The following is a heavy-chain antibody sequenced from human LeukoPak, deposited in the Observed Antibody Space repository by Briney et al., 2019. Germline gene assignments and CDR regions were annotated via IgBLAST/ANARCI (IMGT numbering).Heavy chain of an antibody. CDR2: ISIGSSSYI. J-gene: IGHJ4*02. CDR3: ARGKYGSGSLFDF. V-gene: IGHV3-21*01. D-gene: IGHD3-10*01. Sequence: GGSLRLSCAACGFPLRSYRMLCVREATGEAVEGFSTISIGSSSYINYPSSVKGGFTISRDNAKNSLHLQMTSLRAEDTAVYYCARGKYGSGSLFDFWGQGTLVTVFS. CDR1: GFPLRSYR.